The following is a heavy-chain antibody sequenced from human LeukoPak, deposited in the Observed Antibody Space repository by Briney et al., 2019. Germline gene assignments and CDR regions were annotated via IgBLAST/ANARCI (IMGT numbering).Heavy chain of an antibody. CDR3: ATHQATGAHSKSDY. V-gene: IGHV3-23*01. CDR1: GFTFSNYA. CDR2: ILAGGTNT. D-gene: IGHD7-27*01. Sequence: GGSLRLSCAASGFTFSNYAMTWVRQAPGKGLEWVSSILAGGTNTQYADSVRGRFTISRDNSKNTLYLQMNSLRAEDTALYHCATHQATGAHSKSDYWGQGTLVTVSS. J-gene: IGHJ4*02.